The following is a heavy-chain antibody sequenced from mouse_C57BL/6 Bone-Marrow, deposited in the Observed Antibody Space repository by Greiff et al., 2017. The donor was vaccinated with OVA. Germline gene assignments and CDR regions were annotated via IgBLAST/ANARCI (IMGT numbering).Heavy chain of an antibody. D-gene: IGHD1-1*01. CDR1: GYTFTSYW. V-gene: IGHV1-55*01. Sequence: QVQLQQHGAELVKPGASVKMSCKASGYTFTSYWITWVKQRHGPGLEWLGDLYPGSGSHNYHEKLQRKAPLTVDTSSSTAYMQLSSLTAEDSAVYYCARGGIYYYGSSYGYWGQGTTLSVSS. CDR2: LYPGSGSH. CDR3: ARGGIYYYGSSYGY. J-gene: IGHJ2*01.